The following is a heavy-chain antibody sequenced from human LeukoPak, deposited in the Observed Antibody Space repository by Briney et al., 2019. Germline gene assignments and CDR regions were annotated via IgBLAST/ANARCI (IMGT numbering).Heavy chain of an antibody. Sequence: SETLSLTCAVYGGSFSGYYWSWIRQPPGKGLEWIGEINQSGSTNYNPSLKSRVTISIDTSKNQFSLKLSSVTAADTAVYYCARTDYRVWGQGALVTVSS. D-gene: IGHD4-11*01. CDR1: GGSFSGYY. CDR3: ARTDYRV. V-gene: IGHV4-34*01. CDR2: INQSGST. J-gene: IGHJ4*02.